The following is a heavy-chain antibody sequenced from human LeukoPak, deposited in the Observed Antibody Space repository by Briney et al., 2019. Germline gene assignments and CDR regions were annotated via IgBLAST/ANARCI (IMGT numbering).Heavy chain of an antibody. CDR2: IRYDGSNK. J-gene: IGHJ4*02. Sequence: GGSLRLSCAASGFTFSSYGMHWVRQAPGKGLEWVAFIRYDGSNKYYADSVKGRFTISRDNSKNTLYLQMNSLRAEDTAVYYCAKTIAVAGRVIDYWGQGTLVTVSS. V-gene: IGHV3-30*02. CDR3: AKTIAVAGRVIDY. CDR1: GFTFSSYG. D-gene: IGHD6-19*01.